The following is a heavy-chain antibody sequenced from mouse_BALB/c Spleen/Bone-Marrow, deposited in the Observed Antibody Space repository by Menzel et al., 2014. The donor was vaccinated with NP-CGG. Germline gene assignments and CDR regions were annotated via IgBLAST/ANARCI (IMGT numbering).Heavy chain of an antibody. V-gene: IGHV1-84*02. CDR3: ARPPYYYGSRPYWYFDV. CDR1: GYTFTDYC. Sequence: VQVVESGPELVKPGASVKISCKASGYTFTDYCINWVKQKPGQGLEWIGWIYPGSGNTQYNEKFKGKATLTVDTSSNTAYMQLSRLTSEGTAVYFCARPPYYYGSRPYWYFDVWGAGTTVTVSS. D-gene: IGHD1-1*01. CDR2: IYPGSGNT. J-gene: IGHJ1*01.